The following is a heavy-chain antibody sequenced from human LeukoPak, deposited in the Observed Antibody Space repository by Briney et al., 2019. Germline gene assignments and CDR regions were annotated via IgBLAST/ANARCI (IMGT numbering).Heavy chain of an antibody. CDR1: GFTFSSYA. CDR2: ISGSGGST. D-gene: IGHD3-22*01. V-gene: IGHV3-23*01. J-gene: IGHJ4*02. Sequence: GGSLRLSCAASGFTFSSYAMSWVRQAPGKGLEWVSAISGSGGSTYYADSVKGRFTISRDNSKNTLYLQMKTLRAEGTAVYYCAKEGGYDSSGFDYWGQGTLVTVSS. CDR3: AKEGGYDSSGFDY.